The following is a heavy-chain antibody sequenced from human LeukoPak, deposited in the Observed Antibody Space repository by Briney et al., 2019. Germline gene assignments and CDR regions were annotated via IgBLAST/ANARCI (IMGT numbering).Heavy chain of an antibody. V-gene: IGHV1-8*02. CDR3: ASSSITVAGTFYYYMDV. D-gene: IGHD6-19*01. Sequence: WASVKVSCKTSGYTFTDYYIHWVRQATGQGLEWMGWMNPNSGNTGYAQKFQGRVTMTRNTFISTAYMELSSLRSEDTAVYYCASSSITVAGTFYYYMDVWGKGTTVTISS. J-gene: IGHJ6*03. CDR1: GYTFTDYY. CDR2: MNPNSGNT.